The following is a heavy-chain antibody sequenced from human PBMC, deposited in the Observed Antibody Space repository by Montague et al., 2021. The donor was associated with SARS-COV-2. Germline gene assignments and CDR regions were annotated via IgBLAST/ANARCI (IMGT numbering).Heavy chain of an antibody. CDR3: ARGSYGPDAFGI. CDR2: IYYSGST. CDR1: GGSISSYY. Sequence: SETLSLTCTVSGGSISSYYWSWIRQPPGKGLEWIGYIYYSGSTNYNPSLKSRVTISLDTSKNQFSLKLNSVTAADTVVYYCARGSYGPDAFGIWGQGTMVTVSS. D-gene: IGHD5-18*01. V-gene: IGHV4-59*01. J-gene: IGHJ3*02.